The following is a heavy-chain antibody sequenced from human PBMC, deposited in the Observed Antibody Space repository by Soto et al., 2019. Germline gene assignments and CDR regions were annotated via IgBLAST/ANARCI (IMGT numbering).Heavy chain of an antibody. CDR3: ASPRRGYSGYDFWFDP. V-gene: IGHV1-69*13. Sequence: SVKVSCKASGGTFSSYAISWVRQAPGQGLEWMGGIIPIFGTANYAQKFQGRVTITADESTSTAYMELSSLRSEDTAVYYCASPRRGYSGYDFWFDPWGQGXLVTVYS. CDR2: IIPIFGTA. CDR1: GGTFSSYA. J-gene: IGHJ5*02. D-gene: IGHD5-12*01.